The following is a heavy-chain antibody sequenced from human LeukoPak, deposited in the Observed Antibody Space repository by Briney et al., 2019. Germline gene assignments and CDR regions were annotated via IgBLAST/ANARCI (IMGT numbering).Heavy chain of an antibody. CDR2: ISYDGSNK. CDR3: ARDEEIGYSGCEGEYFQH. V-gene: IGHV3-30*04. J-gene: IGHJ1*01. Sequence: GRSLRLSCAASGFTFSSYAMHWVRQAPGKGLEWVAVISYDGSNKYYADSVKGRFTISRDNSKNTLYLQMNSLRAEDTAVYYCARDEEIGYSGCEGEYFQHWGQGTLVTVSS. D-gene: IGHD5-12*01. CDR1: GFTFSSYA.